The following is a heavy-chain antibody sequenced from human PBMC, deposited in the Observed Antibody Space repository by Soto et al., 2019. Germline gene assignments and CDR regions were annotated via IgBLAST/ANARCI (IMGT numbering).Heavy chain of an antibody. CDR3: ARGGLYDLWSGLFD. D-gene: IGHD3-3*01. Sequence: PSETLSLTCSVSGASVTSGDYYWNWIRQTPGTGLEWLGYMHDSGTTPYNPSLKSRVTISRDTSKNQFSLKLTSVSAADTAVYFCARGGLYDLWSGLFDWGQGIRVTVS. V-gene: IGHV4-30-4*01. CDR2: MHDSGTT. CDR1: GASVTSGDYY. J-gene: IGHJ4*02.